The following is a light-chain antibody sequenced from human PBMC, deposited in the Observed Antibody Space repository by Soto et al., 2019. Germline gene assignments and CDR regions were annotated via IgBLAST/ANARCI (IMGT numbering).Light chain of an antibody. J-gene: IGKJ1*01. Sequence: DIILTQSPDTLSLSPWERATLSCRASQTVSSNYLAWCQQRPGQAPRLLISGTSSRATGIPDRFSGSGSGTDFTLAISRLEPEDFAVYYCQQYATSPVTFGQGTKVDIK. CDR1: QTVSSNY. V-gene: IGKV3-20*01. CDR2: GTS. CDR3: QQYATSPVT.